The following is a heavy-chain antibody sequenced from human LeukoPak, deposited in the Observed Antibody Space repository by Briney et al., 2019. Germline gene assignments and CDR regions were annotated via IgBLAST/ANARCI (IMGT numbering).Heavy chain of an antibody. CDR1: GSTFSSHA. J-gene: IGHJ4*02. CDR3: AKDWPVSGDHYSPFDY. D-gene: IGHD4-11*01. V-gene: IGHV3-23*01. CDR2: ISRSGGNT. Sequence: HSGGSLRLSCAASGSTFSSHAMSWVRQAPGKGLEWVAAISRSGGNTYYGDSVKGRFTISRDSSKNTLHLQMDSLRAEDTAVYYCAKDWPVSGDHYSPFDYWGQGTLVTVSS.